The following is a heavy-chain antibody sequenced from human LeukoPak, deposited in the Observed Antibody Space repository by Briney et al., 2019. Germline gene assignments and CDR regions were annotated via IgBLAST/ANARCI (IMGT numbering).Heavy chain of an antibody. Sequence: GSLRLSCAASGFTFSSYWMSWVRQAPGKGLEWIGEINHSGSTNYNPSLKSRVTISVDTSKNQFSLKLSSVTAADTAVYYCARGSVGLLLDYWGQGTLVTVSS. D-gene: IGHD1-26*01. V-gene: IGHV4-34*01. CDR3: ARGSVGLLLDY. J-gene: IGHJ4*02. CDR1: GFTFSSYW. CDR2: INHSGST.